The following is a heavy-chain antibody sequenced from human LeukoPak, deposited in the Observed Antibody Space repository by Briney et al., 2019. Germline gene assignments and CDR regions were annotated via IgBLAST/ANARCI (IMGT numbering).Heavy chain of an antibody. CDR2: TYYSGTT. CDR1: GGSISSSSYY. CDR3: ARHDSYGPVNWFDP. V-gene: IGHV4-39*01. D-gene: IGHD3-10*01. J-gene: IGHJ5*02. Sequence: SETLSLTCTVSGGSISSSSYYWGWLRQPPGKGLEWIGGTYYSGTTYYKQSLKSRVSISVDTSKNQFSLRLSSVTAADAAVYYCARHDSYGPVNWFDPWGQGTLVTVSS.